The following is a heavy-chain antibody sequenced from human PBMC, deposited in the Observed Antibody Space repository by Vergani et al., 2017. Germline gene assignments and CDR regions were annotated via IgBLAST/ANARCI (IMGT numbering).Heavy chain of an antibody. D-gene: IGHD1-7*01. CDR3: AKGMGPRTGTNDY. J-gene: IGHJ4*02. Sequence: EVQLVESGGGLVKPGGSLRLSCAASGFTFSSYSMNWVRQAPGKGLEWVSSISSSSSYIYYADSVKGRFTISRDNAKNSLYLQMNSLRAEDTALYYCAKGMGPRTGTNDYWAREPWSPSPQ. CDR2: ISSSSSYI. CDR1: GFTFSSYS. V-gene: IGHV3-21*04.